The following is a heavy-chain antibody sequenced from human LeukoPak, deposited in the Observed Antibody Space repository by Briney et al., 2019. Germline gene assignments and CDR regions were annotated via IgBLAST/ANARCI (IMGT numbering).Heavy chain of an antibody. CDR2: MYSGGST. J-gene: IGHJ4*02. V-gene: IGHV3-66*01. Sequence: GGSLRLSCAASGFTVSSNYMSWVRQAPGKGLEWVSVMYSGGSTYYADSVKGRFTISRDNSKNTLYLQMNSLRAEDTAVYYCARDDYGDYGVDYWGQGTLVTVSS. CDR1: GFTVSSNY. D-gene: IGHD4-17*01. CDR3: ARDDYGDYGVDY.